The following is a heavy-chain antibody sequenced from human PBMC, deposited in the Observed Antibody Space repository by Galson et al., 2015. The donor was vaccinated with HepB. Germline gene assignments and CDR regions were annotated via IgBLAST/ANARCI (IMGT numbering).Heavy chain of an antibody. CDR3: ARAGTTWGLFYYYGMDV. D-gene: IGHD1-14*01. CDR2: INPNSGGT. V-gene: IGHV1-2*06. CDR1: GYTFTAYY. Sequence: SVKVSCKASGYTFTAYYMHWVRQAPGQGLEWMGRINPNSGGTNYAQKFQGRVTMTRDTSISTVYMELSRLRSDDTAVYYCARAGTTWGLFYYYGMDVWGQGTTVTVSS. J-gene: IGHJ6*02.